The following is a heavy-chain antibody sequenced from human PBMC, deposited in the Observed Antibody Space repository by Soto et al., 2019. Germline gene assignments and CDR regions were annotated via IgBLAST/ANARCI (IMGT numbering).Heavy chain of an antibody. CDR1: GFTFSNYA. CDR2: ISGSGGTT. Sequence: EVQLLESGGGLVQPGGSLRLSCAAFGFTFSNYAMSWVRQAPGKGLEWVSAISGSGGTTYYADSVKGLFTISSDNSKNQRLLRMDRLRAEDTAVYFCAKESISHYGDYVDYWGQGTLVTVSS. CDR3: AKESISHYGDYVDY. V-gene: IGHV3-23*01. D-gene: IGHD4-17*01. J-gene: IGHJ4*02.